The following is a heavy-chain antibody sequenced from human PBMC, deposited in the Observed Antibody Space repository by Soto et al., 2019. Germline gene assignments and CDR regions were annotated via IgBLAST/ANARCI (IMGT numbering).Heavy chain of an antibody. Sequence: QVQLQESGPGLVKPSQTLSLTCTVSGGSISSCDYYWSWIRQPPGQGLEWIGYIYYSGSTYYNPSLKSRVTISVDTSKNQFSLKLSSVTAADTAVYYCARDRVVPAASQLRSWFDPWGQGTLVTVSS. J-gene: IGHJ5*02. D-gene: IGHD2-2*01. CDR3: ARDRVVPAASQLRSWFDP. CDR2: IYYSGST. CDR1: GGSISSCDYY. V-gene: IGHV4-30-4*01.